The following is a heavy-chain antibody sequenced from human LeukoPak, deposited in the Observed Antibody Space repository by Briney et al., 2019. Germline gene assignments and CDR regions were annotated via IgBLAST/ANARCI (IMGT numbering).Heavy chain of an antibody. J-gene: IGHJ4*02. Sequence: PGGSLRLSCAASGFTFDDYGMSWVRQAPGKGLEWVSGVNWSGGSQCYAASVKGRFTSSRDNSKNTLYLQMNSLRAEDTAVYYCAKGPDYYDALDWGQGTLVTVSS. CDR3: AKGPDYYDALD. CDR2: VNWSGGSQ. CDR1: GFTFDDYG. V-gene: IGHV3-20*04. D-gene: IGHD3-9*01.